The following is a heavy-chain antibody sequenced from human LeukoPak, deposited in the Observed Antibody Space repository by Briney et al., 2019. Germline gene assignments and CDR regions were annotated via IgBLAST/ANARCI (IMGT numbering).Heavy chain of an antibody. D-gene: IGHD3-22*01. V-gene: IGHV1-2*02. CDR2: INPNSGGT. CDR3: ARAVDYDSISYYYLYFDY. J-gene: IGHJ4*02. CDR1: GYTFTGYY. Sequence: ASVKVSCKASGYTFTGYYMHWVRQAPGQGLEWMGWINPNSGGTNYAQKFQGRVTMTRDTSISTAYMELSRLRSDDTAVYYCARAVDYDSISYYYLYFDYWGQGTLVTVSS.